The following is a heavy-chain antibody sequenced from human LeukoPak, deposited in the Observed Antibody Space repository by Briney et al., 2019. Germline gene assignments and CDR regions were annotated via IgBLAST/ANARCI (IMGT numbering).Heavy chain of an antibody. Sequence: PSETLSLTCAVYGGSFSGYYWSWIRQPPGKGLEWIGEINHSGSTNYNPSLKSRVTISVDTSKNQFSLKLSSVTAADTAVYYCASSGGSGSYEGMDVWGQGTTVTVSS. CDR3: ASSGGSGSYEGMDV. V-gene: IGHV4-34*01. CDR2: INHSGST. D-gene: IGHD3-10*01. J-gene: IGHJ6*02. CDR1: GGSFSGYY.